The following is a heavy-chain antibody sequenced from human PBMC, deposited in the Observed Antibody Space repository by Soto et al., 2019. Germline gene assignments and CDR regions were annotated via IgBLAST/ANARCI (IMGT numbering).Heavy chain of an antibody. V-gene: IGHV3-66*01. CDR1: GFTVGSNY. D-gene: IGHD2-21*01. Sequence: EVQLVESGGGLVQPGGSLRLSCAASGFTVGSNYMSWVRRAPGKGLEWVSILYSGGDTYYADSVKGRFTISRDNSKNTLYLQMHSLRAEVTAVYYCARNSPLDYWGQGTLVTVSS. CDR3: ARNSPLDY. CDR2: LYSGGDT. J-gene: IGHJ4*02.